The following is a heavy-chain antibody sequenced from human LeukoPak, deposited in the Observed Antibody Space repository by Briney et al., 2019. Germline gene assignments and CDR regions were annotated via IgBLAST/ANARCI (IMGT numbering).Heavy chain of an antibody. CDR2: IYYSGST. Sequence: PSETLSLTCTVSGGSISSYYWSWIRQPPGKGLEWIGYIYYSGSTNYNPSLKSRVTISVDTSKNQFSLKLTSVTVADTAVYYCARILVGHYNWFDPWGQGTLVTVSS. J-gene: IGHJ5*02. V-gene: IGHV4-59*08. D-gene: IGHD2-8*02. CDR1: GGSISSYY. CDR3: ARILVGHYNWFDP.